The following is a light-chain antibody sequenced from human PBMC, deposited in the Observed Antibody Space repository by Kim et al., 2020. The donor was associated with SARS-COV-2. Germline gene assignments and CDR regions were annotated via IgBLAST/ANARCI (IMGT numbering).Light chain of an antibody. V-gene: IGLV3-21*03. CDR3: QVWDSSSDHPV. CDR2: EDS. CDR1: NMVVRG. Sequence: KTAYYACGENNMVVRGVHRYQGKPGEAPGRVNYEDSARPSGIHERFSGSNSGNTATLTISRVEAGDEADYYCQVWDSSSDHPVFGGGTQLTVL. J-gene: IGLJ2*01.